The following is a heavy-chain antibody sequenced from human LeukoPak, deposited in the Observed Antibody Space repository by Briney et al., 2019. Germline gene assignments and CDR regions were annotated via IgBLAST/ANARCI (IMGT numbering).Heavy chain of an antibody. D-gene: IGHD3-22*01. V-gene: IGHV4-30-2*01. CDR2: IYHSGST. CDR1: GVSISSGGYS. CDR3: ARDYYDSSGHNWFDP. Sequence: SETLSLTCAVSGVSISSGGYSWSWIRQPPGKGLEWIGYIYHSGSTYYNPSLKSRVTISVDRSKNQFSLKLSSVTAADTAVYYCARDYYDSSGHNWFDPWGQGTLVTVSS. J-gene: IGHJ5*02.